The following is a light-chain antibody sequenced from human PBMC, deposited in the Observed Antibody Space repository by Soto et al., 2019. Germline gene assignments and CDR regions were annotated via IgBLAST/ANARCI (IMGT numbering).Light chain of an antibody. Sequence: IQMTQSPSTLSGSVGDRFTITCLASQTISSWLAWYQQKPGKAPKLLIYKASTLKSGVPSRFSGSGSGTEFTLTISSLQPDDFATYYCQHYNSYSEAFGQGTKVDI. CDR3: QHYNSYSEA. J-gene: IGKJ1*01. CDR2: KAS. CDR1: QTISSW. V-gene: IGKV1-5*03.